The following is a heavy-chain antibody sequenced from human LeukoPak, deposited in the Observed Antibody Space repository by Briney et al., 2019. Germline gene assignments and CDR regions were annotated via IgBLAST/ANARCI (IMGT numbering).Heavy chain of an antibody. J-gene: IGHJ5*02. CDR3: ARNEGQQLSRSWFDP. CDR2: VYSTGST. CDR1: GGSINSDF. D-gene: IGHD6-13*01. V-gene: IGHV4-59*12. Sequence: SETLSLTCTVSGGSINSDFWSWIRQPPGKGLEWIGYVYSTGSTNYNPSLSSRVSISIDTSKNQFSLKLTSVTAADTAVYYCARNEGQQLSRSWFDPWGQGTLVTVSS.